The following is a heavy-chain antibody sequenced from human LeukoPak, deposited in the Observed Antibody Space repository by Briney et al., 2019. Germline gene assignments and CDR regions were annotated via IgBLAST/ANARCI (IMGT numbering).Heavy chain of an antibody. Sequence: TASETLSLTCAVSGYSTSSGYYWGWIRQPPGKELEWIGSIYHSGSTYYNPSLKSRVTISVDTSKNQFSLKLSSVTAADTAVYYCARDRGVWYFDLWGRGTLVIVSS. V-gene: IGHV4-38-2*02. CDR2: IYHSGST. D-gene: IGHD3-10*01. J-gene: IGHJ2*01. CDR3: ARDRGVWYFDL. CDR1: GYSTSSGYY.